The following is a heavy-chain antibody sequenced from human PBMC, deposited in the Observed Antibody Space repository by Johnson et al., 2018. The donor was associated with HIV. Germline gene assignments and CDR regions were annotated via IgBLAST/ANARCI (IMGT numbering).Heavy chain of an antibody. D-gene: IGHD2-2*01. J-gene: IGHJ3*02. Sequence: VQLVESGGGLIQPGRSLRLSCAASGFTFDDYAMHWVRQAPGKGLEWVSGISWNSGSVGYADSVKGRFTISRDNAKNSLYLQMNSLRAEDTALYYCARDTASSSTLDAFDIWGQGTMVTVSS. V-gene: IGHV3-9*01. CDR2: ISWNSGSV. CDR1: GFTFDDYA. CDR3: ARDTASSSTLDAFDI.